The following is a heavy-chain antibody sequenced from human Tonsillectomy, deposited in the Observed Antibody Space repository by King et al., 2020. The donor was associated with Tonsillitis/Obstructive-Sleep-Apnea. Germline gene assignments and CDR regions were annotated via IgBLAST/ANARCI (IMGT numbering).Heavy chain of an antibody. J-gene: IGHJ6*03. V-gene: IGHV3-9*01. CDR2: ISWNSGSI. CDR1: GFTFDDYA. D-gene: IGHD3-16*01. Sequence: VQLVESGGGLVQPGRSLRLSCAASGFTFDDYAMHWVRQAPGKGLEWVSNISWNSGSIGYADSVKGRFTISRDNAKNSLFLQMNSLRPEDTAFYYFAKDEGLGELHYYDIDVWGTGTMVTVSS. CDR3: AKDEGLGELHYYDIDV.